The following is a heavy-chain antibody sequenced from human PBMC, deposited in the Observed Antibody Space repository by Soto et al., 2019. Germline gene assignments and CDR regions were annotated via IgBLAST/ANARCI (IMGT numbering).Heavy chain of an antibody. CDR1: GDRLTDYY. J-gene: IGHJ6*03. V-gene: IGHV1-2*04. Sequence: QVQLVQSGAEVKEPGASVTVSCRASGDRLTDYYMHWVRQAPGQGLEWMGWINPNSGVTKYAQKFQGWVTMTRDTSIRTVYMQLSRLGFDDTAIHYCARESGGATATLDYYYFYMDVWGTGTTVTVSS. CDR2: INPNSGVT. D-gene: IGHD5-12*01. CDR3: ARESGGATATLDYYYFYMDV.